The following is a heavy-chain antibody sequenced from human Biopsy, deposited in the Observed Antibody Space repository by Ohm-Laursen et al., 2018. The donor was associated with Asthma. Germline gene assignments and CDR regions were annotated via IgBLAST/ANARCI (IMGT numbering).Heavy chain of an antibody. D-gene: IGHD1-26*01. V-gene: IGHV3-7*04. CDR3: ARAKSRSFYSPADY. CDR2: IKHDGTEK. J-gene: IGHJ4*02. CDR1: GFTFGDYW. Sequence: SLRLSCTASGFTFGDYWMSWVRQVPGKGLEWVANIKHDGTEKNHVDSLKGRFTISRDNAKNSLYLQMNSLRVEDTAVFYCARAKSRSFYSPADYWGQGTLVTVSS.